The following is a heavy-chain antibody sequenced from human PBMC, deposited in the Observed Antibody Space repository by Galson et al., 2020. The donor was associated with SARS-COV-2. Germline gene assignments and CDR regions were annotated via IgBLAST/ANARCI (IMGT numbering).Heavy chain of an antibody. Sequence: GGSLRLSCAASGFTFSSYGMHWVRQAPGKGLEWVAFIRYDGSNKYYADSVKGRFTISRDNSKNTLYLQMNSLRAEDTAVYYCARASLGYCTNGVCYPDYWGQGTLVTVSS. CDR3: ARASLGYCTNGVCYPDY. D-gene: IGHD2-8*01. CDR2: IRYDGSNK. CDR1: GFTFSSYG. V-gene: IGHV3-30*02. J-gene: IGHJ4*02.